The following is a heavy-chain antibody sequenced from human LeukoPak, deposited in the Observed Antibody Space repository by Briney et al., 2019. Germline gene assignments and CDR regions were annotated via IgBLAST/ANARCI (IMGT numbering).Heavy chain of an antibody. D-gene: IGHD3-22*01. CDR1: GFKFDDYG. V-gene: IGHV3-20*04. CDR2: LNWNGAWT. Sequence: RGSLRPSCAASGFKFDDYGMSWVRQAPGKGLEWVCDLNWNGAWTGYADSVKGRFTISRDNAKNSLYLQMNSLRAEDTALYYCAGYYYDSSRAFDLWGQGTLVTVSA. J-gene: IGHJ5*02. CDR3: AGYYYDSSRAFDL.